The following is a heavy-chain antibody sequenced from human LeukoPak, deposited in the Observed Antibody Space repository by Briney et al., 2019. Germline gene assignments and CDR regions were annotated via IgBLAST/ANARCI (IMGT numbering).Heavy chain of an antibody. CDR3: ARMGGYSGYDWKY. V-gene: IGHV3-33*01. CDR1: GFTFSSYG. Sequence: PGWSLRLSWAASGFTFSSYGMHWVRQAPGKGLEWVAAIWYDGSNKYYADAVKGRFTISGDNSKNTLYLQMNSLRAEDTAVYYCARMGGYSGYDWKYWGQGTLVTVSS. CDR2: IWYDGSNK. J-gene: IGHJ4*02. D-gene: IGHD5-12*01.